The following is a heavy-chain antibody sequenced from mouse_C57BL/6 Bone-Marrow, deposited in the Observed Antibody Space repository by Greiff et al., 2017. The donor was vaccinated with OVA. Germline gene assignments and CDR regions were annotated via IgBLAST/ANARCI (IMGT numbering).Heavy chain of an antibody. J-gene: IGHJ4*01. V-gene: IGHV1-39*01. CDR1: GYSFTDYN. Sequence: VHVKQSGPELVKPGASVKISCKASGYSFTDYNMNWVKQSNGKSLEWIGVINPNYGTTSYNQKFKGKATLTVDQSSSTAYMQLNSLTSEDSAVYYCARSFYYGSSYAMDYWGQGTSVTVSS. CDR2: INPNYGTT. CDR3: ARSFYYGSSYAMDY. D-gene: IGHD1-1*01.